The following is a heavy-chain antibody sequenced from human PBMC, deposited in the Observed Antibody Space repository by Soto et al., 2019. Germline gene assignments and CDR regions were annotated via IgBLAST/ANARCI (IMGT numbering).Heavy chain of an antibody. CDR2: ISGGGTTI. J-gene: IGHJ6*03. D-gene: IGHD2-2*01. CDR1: GFTFSSYS. CDR3: TRTAYMDV. V-gene: IGHV3-48*01. Sequence: EVPLVESGGGGGQPGGSLRLSCAASGFTFSSYSMNCVRQAPGKGLEWVSYISGGGTTIYYADSVKGRFTISRDNAKNSLYLQMDSLRAEDTAVYYTTRTAYMDVWGAGTTVTVSS.